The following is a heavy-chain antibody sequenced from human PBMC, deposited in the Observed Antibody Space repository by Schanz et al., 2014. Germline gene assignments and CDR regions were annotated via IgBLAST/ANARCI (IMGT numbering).Heavy chain of an antibody. D-gene: IGHD3-3*01. Sequence: QVQLQESGPGLVKPSETLSLTCSVSGGDIGNYYWSWIRQPPGKGLEWIGYIHQSGGTNYNPSLKSRVTILVDPSKNQFPRRLTSLTAADTAVYYCAKFLYDDPSWGQGTLVTVSS. CDR2: IHQSGGT. CDR1: GGDIGNYY. CDR3: AKFLYDDPS. V-gene: IGHV4-59*08. J-gene: IGHJ5*02.